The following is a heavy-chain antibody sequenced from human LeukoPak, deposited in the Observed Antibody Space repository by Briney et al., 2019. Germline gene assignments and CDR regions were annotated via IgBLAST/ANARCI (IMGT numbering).Heavy chain of an antibody. D-gene: IGHD2-15*01. Sequence: PGRSLRLSCAASGFTFSSYGMHWVRQAPGKGLEWVSSISSSSSYIYYADSVKGRFTISRDNAKNSLYLQMNSLRAEDTAVYYCARVTGGVVENWNYYYYGMDVWGQGTTVTVSS. CDR3: ARVTGGVVENWNYYYYGMDV. V-gene: IGHV3-21*01. CDR2: ISSSSSYI. CDR1: GFTFSSYG. J-gene: IGHJ6*02.